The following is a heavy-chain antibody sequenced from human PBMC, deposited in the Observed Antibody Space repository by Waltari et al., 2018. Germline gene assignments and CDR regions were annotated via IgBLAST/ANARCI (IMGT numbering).Heavy chain of an antibody. CDR3: VRLAQRTYRSPVPGRHYYYGMDV. V-gene: IGHV3-74*03. CDR1: RFRFSNYL. CDR2: ISNDESSL. D-gene: IGHD3-10*01. Sequence: EEQLLESGGGLVQPGDSLRLSCAASRFRFSNYLINWVRQAPGKGLVWVARISNDESSLTYADSVKGRFTISRDNAKNTLYLQMKRLRAEDTAVYYCVRLAQRTYRSPVPGRHYYYGMDVWGQGTTVTVSS. J-gene: IGHJ6*02.